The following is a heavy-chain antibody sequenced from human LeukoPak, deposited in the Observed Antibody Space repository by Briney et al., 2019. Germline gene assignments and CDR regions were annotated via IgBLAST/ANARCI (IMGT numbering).Heavy chain of an antibody. CDR1: GLTFSSYS. Sequence: GGSLRLSCVVSGLTFSSYSMSWVRQAPGKGLEWVSGISGSGGDTWYPDSVKGRFTISRDNTKNTLFLQMNSLRVEDTAMYYCAKDAAGPEYWGQGTRVTVSS. V-gene: IGHV3-23*01. CDR2: ISGSGGDT. CDR3: AKDAAGPEY. J-gene: IGHJ4*02. D-gene: IGHD6-13*01.